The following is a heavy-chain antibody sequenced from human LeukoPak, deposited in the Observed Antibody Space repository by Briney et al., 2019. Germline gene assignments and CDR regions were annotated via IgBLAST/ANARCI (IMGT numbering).Heavy chain of an antibody. D-gene: IGHD4-17*01. CDR2: FDPEDVET. Sequence: ASVKVSCKVSGYTLTELSMHWVRQAPGKGLEWMAGFDPEDVETIYAQKFQGRVTMTEVTSTDTAYMELSSLTSEDSAVYYCAAQDYGDPSFDYWGQGTLVTVSS. CDR3: AAQDYGDPSFDY. J-gene: IGHJ4*02. V-gene: IGHV1-24*01. CDR1: GYTLTELS.